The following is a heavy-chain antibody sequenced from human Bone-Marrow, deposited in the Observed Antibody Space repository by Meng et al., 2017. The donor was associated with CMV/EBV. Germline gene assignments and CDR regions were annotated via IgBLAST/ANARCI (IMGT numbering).Heavy chain of an antibody. J-gene: IGHJ1*01. V-gene: IGHV3-13*01. CDR1: GFTFSNYD. Sequence: GGSLRLSCAASGFTFSNYDMHWVRQATGKGLEWVSTIGTAGDTYYPGSVKGRFTVSRDNAKNSLYLQMNSLRAEDTAVYYCARHTIYRAYFQHWGQGTLVTVSS. D-gene: IGHD5-12*01. CDR2: IGTAGDT. CDR3: ARHTIYRAYFQH.